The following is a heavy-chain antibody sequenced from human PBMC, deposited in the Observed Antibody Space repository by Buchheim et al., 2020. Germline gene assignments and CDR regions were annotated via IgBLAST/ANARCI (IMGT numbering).Heavy chain of an antibody. Sequence: QVQLVQSGAEVKKPGSSVKVSCKASGGTFSSYAISRVRQAPGQGLEWMGRIIPILGIANYAQKFQGRVTITADKSTSTAYMELSSLRSEDTAVYYCARAAQGHYYDSSGYYTQYYFDYWGQGTL. V-gene: IGHV1-69*04. CDR3: ARAAQGHYYDSSGYYTQYYFDY. D-gene: IGHD3-22*01. J-gene: IGHJ4*02. CDR1: GGTFSSYA. CDR2: IIPILGIA.